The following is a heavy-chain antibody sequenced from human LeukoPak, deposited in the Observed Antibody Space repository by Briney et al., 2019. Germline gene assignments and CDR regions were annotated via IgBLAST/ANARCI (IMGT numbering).Heavy chain of an antibody. V-gene: IGHV4-59*01. D-gene: IGHD2-2*01. CDR1: GGSISSYY. CDR3: ARGYCSSTSCYLDY. J-gene: IGHJ4*02. Sequence: PSETLSLTCTVSGGSISSYYWSWIRQPPGKGLEWIGYIYYSGSTNYNPSLKSRVTISVDTSKNQFSLKLSSVTAADTAVYYYARGYCSSTSCYLDYWGQGTLVTVSS. CDR2: IYYSGST.